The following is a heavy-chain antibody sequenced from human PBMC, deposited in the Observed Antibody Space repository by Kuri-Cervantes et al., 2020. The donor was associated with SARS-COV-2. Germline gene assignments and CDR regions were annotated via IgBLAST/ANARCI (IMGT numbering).Heavy chain of an antibody. CDR3: AREGREGGGMDV. J-gene: IGHJ6*02. Sequence: SETLSLTCTVSGGSISSYYWSWIWQPPGKGLEWIGYIYYSGSTNYNPSLKSRVTISVDTSKNQFSLKLSSVTAADTAVYYCAREGREGGGMDVWGQGTTVTVSS. D-gene: IGHD3-16*01. V-gene: IGHV4-59*01. CDR2: IYYSGST. CDR1: GGSISSYY.